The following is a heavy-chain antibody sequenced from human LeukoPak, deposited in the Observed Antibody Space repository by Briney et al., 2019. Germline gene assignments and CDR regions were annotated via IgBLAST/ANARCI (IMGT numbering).Heavy chain of an antibody. J-gene: IGHJ1*01. Sequence: GGSLRLSCAASGFTFSHYGMHWVRQTPGAGLEWVAVIWSDGSDKYYAKSVKGRFTISRDNSKNSLFLQMNSLRAEDTTVYYCAKDAQRGFDYSNSLQNWGQGILVTVSS. D-gene: IGHD4-11*01. CDR1: GFTFSHYG. V-gene: IGHV3-33*06. CDR3: AKDAQRGFDYSNSLQN. CDR2: IWSDGSDK.